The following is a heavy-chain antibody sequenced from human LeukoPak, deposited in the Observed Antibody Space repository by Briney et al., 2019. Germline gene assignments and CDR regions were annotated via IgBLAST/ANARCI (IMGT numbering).Heavy chain of an antibody. V-gene: IGHV1-2*02. J-gene: IGHJ4*02. D-gene: IGHD2-21*02. Sequence: ASVKVSCKASGYTFIDYYVHWVRQAPGQGLEWMGWINPNSGVTNYAQKFQGRVTMTRDTSISTAYMELSRLRSEDTAVYYCASVLYCGADCYSGRYFFDYWGQGTLVTVSS. CDR3: ASVLYCGADCYSGRYFFDY. CDR2: INPNSGVT. CDR1: GYTFIDYY.